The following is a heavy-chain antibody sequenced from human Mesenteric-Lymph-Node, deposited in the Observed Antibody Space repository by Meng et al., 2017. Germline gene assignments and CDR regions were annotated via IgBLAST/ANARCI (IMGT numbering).Heavy chain of an antibody. Sequence: VSRRGAGPGRGRPPGPASPTGAACGGSISSSNWWSWVRQPPGKGLEWIGEIYHSGSTNYNPSLKSRVTISVDKSKNQFSPKLSSVTAADTAVYYCTTLYGDSISWGQGTLVTVSS. V-gene: IGHV4-4*03. CDR2: IYHSGST. J-gene: IGHJ4*02. D-gene: IGHD4-17*01. CDR1: GGSISSSNW. CDR3: TTLYGDSIS.